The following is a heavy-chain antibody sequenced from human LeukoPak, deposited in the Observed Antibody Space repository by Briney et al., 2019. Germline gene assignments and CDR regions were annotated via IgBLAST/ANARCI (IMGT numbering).Heavy chain of an antibody. V-gene: IGHV4-39*07. J-gene: IGHJ6*03. Sequence: SETLSLTCTVSGGSISSSSYYWGWIRQPPGKGLEWIGSIYYSGSTYYNPSLKSRVTISVDTSKNQFSLKLSSVTAADTAVYYCARDQYNWKGLYYYMDVWGKGTTVTVSS. CDR1: GGSISSSSYY. D-gene: IGHD1-20*01. CDR3: ARDQYNWKGLYYYMDV. CDR2: IYYSGST.